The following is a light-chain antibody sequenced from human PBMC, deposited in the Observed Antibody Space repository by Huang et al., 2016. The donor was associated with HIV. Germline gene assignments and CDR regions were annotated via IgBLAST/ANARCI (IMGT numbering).Light chain of an antibody. V-gene: IGKV1-27*01. CDR3: QKYDSAPRT. Sequence: MTQSPPSLSASIGDRVTLTCRASRDISTFLACDQQKPGKPPRLLIYAASILHSGVPTRFSGGGSGTNFTRTISSLQPEDVANYYCQKYDSAPRTFGQGTKVEL. J-gene: IGKJ1*01. CDR2: AAS. CDR1: RDISTF.